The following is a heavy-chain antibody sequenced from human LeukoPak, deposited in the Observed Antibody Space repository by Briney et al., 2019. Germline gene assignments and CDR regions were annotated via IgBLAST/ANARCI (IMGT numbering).Heavy chain of an antibody. Sequence: ASVKVSCKASGYTFTEYYIHWVRQAPGQGLEWMGWINPKSGDTTYAQKFQGRVTMTRDTSISTAYMELSSLRSDDTAVYYCARSSYKGYSYGFDYWGQGTLVTVSS. J-gene: IGHJ4*02. D-gene: IGHD5-18*01. CDR1: GYTFTEYY. V-gene: IGHV1-2*02. CDR2: INPKSGDT. CDR3: ARSSYKGYSYGFDY.